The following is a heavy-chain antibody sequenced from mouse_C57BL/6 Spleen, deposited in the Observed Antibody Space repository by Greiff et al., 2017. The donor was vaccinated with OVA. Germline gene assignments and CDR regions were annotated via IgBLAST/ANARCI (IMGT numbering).Heavy chain of an antibody. V-gene: IGHV1-22*01. CDR3: ARERFGYDYGYFDY. CDR2: INPNNGGT. D-gene: IGHD2-4*01. CDR1: GYTFTDYD. Sequence: EVQLQQSGPELVKPGASVKMSCKASGYTFTDYDMHWVKQSPGQSLEWIGYINPNNGGTSYNQKFKGKATLTVNTSSSTAYMELRSLTSEDSAVYYCARERFGYDYGYFDYWGQGTTLTVSS. J-gene: IGHJ2*01.